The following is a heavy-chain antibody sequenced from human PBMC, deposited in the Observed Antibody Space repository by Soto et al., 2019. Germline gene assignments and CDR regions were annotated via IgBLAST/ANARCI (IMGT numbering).Heavy chain of an antibody. V-gene: IGHV3-48*03. CDR2: ISSSGSTI. Sequence: PGGSMRLSCAAAGFTFSSYEMNWVRQAPGKGLEWVSYISSSGSTIYYADSVKGRFTISRDNAKNSLYLQMNSLRAEDTAVYYCASDTAMVYYYYGMEVWGQGTTVTVSS. CDR1: GFTFSSYE. CDR3: ASDTAMVYYYYGMEV. D-gene: IGHD5-18*01. J-gene: IGHJ6*02.